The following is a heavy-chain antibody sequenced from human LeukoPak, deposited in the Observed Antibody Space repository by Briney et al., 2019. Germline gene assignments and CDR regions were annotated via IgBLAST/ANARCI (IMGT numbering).Heavy chain of an antibody. D-gene: IGHD6-13*01. CDR2: INHSGST. CDR3: AGRIAAAGKGVY. V-gene: IGHV4-34*01. J-gene: IGHJ4*02. Sequence: SETLSLTCAVYGGSFSGYYWSWIRQPPGKGLEWTGEINHSGSTNYNPSLKSRVTISVDTSKNQFSLKLSSVTAADTAVYYCAGRIAAAGKGVYWGQGTLVTVSS. CDR1: GGSFSGYY.